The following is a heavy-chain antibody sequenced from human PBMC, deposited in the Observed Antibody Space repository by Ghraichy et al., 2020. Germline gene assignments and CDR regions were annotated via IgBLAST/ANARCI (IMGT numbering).Heavy chain of an antibody. CDR2: IFYSGSA. CDR3: VRLATGIRGDD. CDR1: GGSIITTDYY. Sequence: SETLSLTCTVSGGSIITTDYYWAWIRQPPGKGLEWIGSIFYSGSAYYKMSLKSRVTLSVDTSKNQFSLRLTSVTAEDTSIYFCVRLATGIRGDDWGQGTLVSVSS. V-gene: IGHV4-39*01. J-gene: IGHJ4*02. D-gene: IGHD7-27*01.